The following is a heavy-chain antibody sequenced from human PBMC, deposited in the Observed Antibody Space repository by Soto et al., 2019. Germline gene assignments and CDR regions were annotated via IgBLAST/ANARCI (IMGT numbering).Heavy chain of an antibody. CDR3: ARHIAAARTEWFDP. CDR2: INHSGST. CDR1: GGSFSGYY. D-gene: IGHD6-13*01. J-gene: IGHJ5*02. Sequence: SETLSLTCAVYGGSFSGYYWSWIRQPPGKGLEWIGEINHSGSTNYNPSLKSRVTISVDTSKNQFSLKLSSVTAADTAVYYCARHIAAARTEWFDPWGPGTLVTVSS. V-gene: IGHV4-34*01.